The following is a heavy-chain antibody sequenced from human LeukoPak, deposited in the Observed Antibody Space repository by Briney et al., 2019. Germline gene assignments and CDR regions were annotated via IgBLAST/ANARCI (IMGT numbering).Heavy chain of an antibody. V-gene: IGHV3-30*01. CDR2: ILYDGSNK. D-gene: IGHD1-26*01. Sequence: GRSLRLSCAASGFTFSSYAMHWVRQAPGKGLEWVAVILYDGSNKYYADSVKGRFTISRDNSKNTLYLQMNSQRAEDTAVYCCARDSRRRSGSYRSGAFDIWGQGTMVTVSS. CDR1: GFTFSSYA. CDR3: ARDSRRRSGSYRSGAFDI. J-gene: IGHJ3*02.